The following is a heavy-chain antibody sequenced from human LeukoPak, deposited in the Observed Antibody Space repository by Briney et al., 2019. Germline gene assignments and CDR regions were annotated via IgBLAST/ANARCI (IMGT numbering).Heavy chain of an antibody. J-gene: IGHJ3*02. CDR3: ARDQGGRIAAAFGAFDI. D-gene: IGHD6-13*01. CDR2: INHSGST. CDR1: GGSISSSSYY. V-gene: IGHV4-39*07. Sequence: SETLSLTCTVSGGSISSSSYYWGWIRQPPGKGLEWIGEINHSGSTNYNPSLKSRVTISVDTSKNQFSLKLSSVTAADTAVYYCARDQGGRIAAAFGAFDIWGQGTMVTVSS.